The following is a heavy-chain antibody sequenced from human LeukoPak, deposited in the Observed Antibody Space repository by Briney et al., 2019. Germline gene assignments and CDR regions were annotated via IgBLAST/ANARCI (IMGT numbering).Heavy chain of an antibody. CDR1: GYSISSGYY. D-gene: IGHD4-23*01. V-gene: IGHV4-38-2*02. J-gene: IGHJ2*01. Sequence: SETLSLTCTVSGYSISSGYYWGWIRQPPGKGLEWIGSIYHSGSTYYNPSLKSRVTISVDTSKNQFSLKLSSVTAADTAVYYCATEVVTGIYWYFDLWGRGTLVTVSS. CDR3: ATEVVTGIYWYFDL. CDR2: IYHSGST.